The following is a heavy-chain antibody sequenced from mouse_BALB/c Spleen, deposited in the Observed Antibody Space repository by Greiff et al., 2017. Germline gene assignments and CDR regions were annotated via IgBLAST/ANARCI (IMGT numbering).Heavy chain of an antibody. V-gene: IGHV5-17*02. D-gene: IGHD2-4*01. CDR1: GFTFSSFG. CDR2: ISSGSSTI. Sequence: EVKLMESGGGLVQPGGSRKLSCAASGFTFSSFGMHWVRQAPEKGLEWVAYISSGSSTIYYADTVKGRFTISRDNPKNTLFLQMTSLRSEDTAMFYCARWGSTMITTTKYYYAMDYWGQGTSVTVSA. CDR3: ARWGSTMITTTKYYYAMDY. J-gene: IGHJ4*01.